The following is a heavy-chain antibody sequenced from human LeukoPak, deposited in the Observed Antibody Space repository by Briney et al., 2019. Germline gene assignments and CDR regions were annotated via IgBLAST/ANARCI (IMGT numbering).Heavy chain of an antibody. Sequence: SETLSLTCTVSGGSISSGSYYWSWIRQPAGKGLEWIGRIYTSGSTNYNPSLKSRVTISVDTSKNQFSLKLSSVTAADTAVYYCAREVGITMVRGVSYFDYWGQGTLVTVSS. CDR3: AREVGITMVRGVSYFDY. CDR1: GGSISSGSYY. D-gene: IGHD3-10*01. J-gene: IGHJ4*02. CDR2: IYTSGST. V-gene: IGHV4-61*02.